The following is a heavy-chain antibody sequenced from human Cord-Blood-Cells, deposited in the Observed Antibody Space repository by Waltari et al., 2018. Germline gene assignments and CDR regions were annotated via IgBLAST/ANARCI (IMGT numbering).Heavy chain of an antibody. CDR3: ARVPIWYLAAAGDY. D-gene: IGHD6-13*01. Sequence: QVQLQQWGAGLLKPSETLSLTCAVYGGSFSGSYCRWLRQPPGKGLVWIGEINHSGRTNYNPSLKSRVTISVDTSKNQFSLKLSSVTAADTAVYYCARVPIWYLAAAGDYWGQGTLVTVSS. V-gene: IGHV4-34*01. CDR2: INHSGRT. CDR1: GGSFSGSY. J-gene: IGHJ4*02.